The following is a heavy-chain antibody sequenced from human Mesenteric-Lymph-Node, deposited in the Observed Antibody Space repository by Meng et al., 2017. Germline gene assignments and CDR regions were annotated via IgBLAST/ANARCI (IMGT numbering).Heavy chain of an antibody. Sequence: GGSLRLSCAASGFTFSSYEMNWVRQAPGKGLEWVSYISSSGSTIYYADSVKGRFTISRDNAKNSLYLQMNSLRAEDTAVYYCARSPHCSSTSCYAWPLYYYYYYGMDVWGQGTTVTVSS. J-gene: IGHJ6*02. CDR1: GFTFSSYE. D-gene: IGHD2-2*01. V-gene: IGHV3-48*03. CDR3: ARSPHCSSTSCYAWPLYYYYYYGMDV. CDR2: ISSSGSTI.